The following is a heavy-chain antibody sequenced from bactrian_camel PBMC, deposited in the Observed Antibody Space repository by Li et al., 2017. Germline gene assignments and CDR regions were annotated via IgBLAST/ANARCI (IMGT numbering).Heavy chain of an antibody. V-gene: IGHV3S6*01. CDR3: AAAPGGGEWYASGFGY. D-gene: IGHD3*01. CDR2: IWGDGGVT. CDR1: GFTFSNYY. J-gene: IGHJ6*01. Sequence: HVQLVESGGGLVQPGGSLRLSCAASGFTFSNYYLSWVRRRPGEGLEWVSSIWGDGGVTRYADSVKGRFTISGDNAKNSVYLQMDSLKSEDAALYYCAAAPGGGEWYASGFGYWGQGTQVTVS.